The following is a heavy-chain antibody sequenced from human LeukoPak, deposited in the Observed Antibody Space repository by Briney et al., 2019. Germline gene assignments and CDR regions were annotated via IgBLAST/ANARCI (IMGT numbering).Heavy chain of an antibody. D-gene: IGHD3-22*01. V-gene: IGHV3-11*06. CDR3: ARYYYDSSGYYSYDY. J-gene: IGHJ4*02. CDR1: GFTFSDYY. Sequence: PGGSLRLSCAASGFTFSDYYMSWIRQAPGKGLEWVSYISSSSSYTNYADSVKGRFTISRDNAKNSLYLQMNSLRAVDTAVYYCARYYYDSSGYYSYDYWGQGTLVTVSS. CDR2: ISSSSSYT.